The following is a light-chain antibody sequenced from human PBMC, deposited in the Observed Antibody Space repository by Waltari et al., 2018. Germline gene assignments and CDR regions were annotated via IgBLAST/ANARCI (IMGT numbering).Light chain of an antibody. CDR3: QQHHELQT. V-gene: IGKV1-33*01. J-gene: IGKJ2*01. CDR1: QDISKY. CDR2: DAS. Sequence: IRITQSPSSLSASTGDRVTITCRASQDISKYLNWYQHKSGKAPKLLIYDASNLERGVPSRFRGYGSGTNFTFSISSLQPEDFATYFCQQHHELQTFGQGTKLDIK.